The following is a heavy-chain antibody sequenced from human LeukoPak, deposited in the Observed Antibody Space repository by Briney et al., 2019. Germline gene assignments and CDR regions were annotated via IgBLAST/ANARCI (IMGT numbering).Heavy chain of an antibody. CDR2: INHSGST. D-gene: IGHD1-7*01. J-gene: IGHJ6*03. CDR1: GGSFSGYY. V-gene: IGHV4-34*01. Sequence: SETLSPTCAVYGGSFSGYYWSWIRQPPGKGLEWIGEINHSGSTNYNPSLKSRVTISVDTSKNQFSLKLSSVTAADTAVYYCARRTGTISYYYYYVDVWGKGTTVTVSS. CDR3: ARRTGTISYYYYYVDV.